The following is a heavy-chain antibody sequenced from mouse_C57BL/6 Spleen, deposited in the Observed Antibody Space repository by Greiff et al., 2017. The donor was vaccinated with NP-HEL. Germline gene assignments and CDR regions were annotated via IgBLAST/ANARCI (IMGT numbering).Heavy chain of an antibody. D-gene: IGHD1-1*01. CDR3: ARQDYGSSFHFDY. CDR2: LSNGGGST. J-gene: IGHJ2*01. Sequence: EVKLMESGGGLVQPGGSLKLSCAASGFTFSDYYMYWVRQTPEKRLEWVAYLSNGGGSTYYPDTVKGRFTISRDNAKNTLYLEMSRLKSEDTAMYYCARQDYGSSFHFDYWGKGTTLTVSS. V-gene: IGHV5-12*01. CDR1: GFTFSDYY.